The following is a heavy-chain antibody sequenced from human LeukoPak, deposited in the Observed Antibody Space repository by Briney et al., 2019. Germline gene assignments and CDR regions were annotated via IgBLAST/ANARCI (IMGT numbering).Heavy chain of an antibody. Sequence: GGSLRLSCAASGFTFSRYAISWVRQAPGKGLECVSAISGSGSTYYADSVKGRFTISRDNSKNTLYLQMNSLRAEDTAVYRCANQYSSSWHYFDYWGEGTLVTVSS. CDR2: ISGSGST. V-gene: IGHV3-23*01. CDR1: GFTFSRYA. CDR3: ANQYSSSWHYFDY. J-gene: IGHJ4*02. D-gene: IGHD6-13*01.